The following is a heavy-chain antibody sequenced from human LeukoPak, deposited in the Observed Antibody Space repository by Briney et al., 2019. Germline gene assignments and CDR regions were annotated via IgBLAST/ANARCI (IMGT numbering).Heavy chain of an antibody. CDR3: ARDWDSDWFDP. V-gene: IGHV1-18*01. D-gene: IGHD1-26*01. CDR1: GYTFTSYG. CDR2: ISAYNGNT. J-gene: IGHJ5*02. Sequence: ASVKVSCKASGYTFTSYGINWVRQAPGQGLEWMGWISAYNGNTKYAQKFQGTVTMTTDTSTTTAYMELRSLRYDDTAVYYCARDWDSDWFDPWGQGTLVTVSS.